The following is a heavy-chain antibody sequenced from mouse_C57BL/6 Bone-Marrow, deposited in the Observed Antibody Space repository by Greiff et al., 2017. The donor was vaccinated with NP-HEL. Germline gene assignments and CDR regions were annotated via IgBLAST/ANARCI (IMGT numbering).Heavy chain of an antibody. V-gene: IGHV1-82*01. CDR2: IYPGDGDT. CDR1: GYAFSSSW. Sequence: QVQLQQSGPELVKPGASVKISCKASGYAFSSSWMNWVKQRPGKGLEWIGRIYPGDGDTNYNGKFKGKATLTADKSSSTAYRQRSSLTSEDSAVYFCARLGGYPASWGQGTTLTVSS. CDR3: ARLGGYPAS. D-gene: IGHD2-2*01. J-gene: IGHJ2*01.